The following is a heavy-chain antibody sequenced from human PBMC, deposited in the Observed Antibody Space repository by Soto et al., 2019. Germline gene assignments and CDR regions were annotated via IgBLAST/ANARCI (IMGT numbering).Heavy chain of an antibody. CDR2: IYHSGST. CDR3: ADAPSVATNWFDP. D-gene: IGHD2-15*01. Sequence: QVQLQESGPGLVKPSGTLSLTCAVSGGSISSSNWWSWVRQPPGKGLEWIGEIYHSGSTNYNPSLKTRVAITVDKSKTQVSLKLSSVTAADTAVYYCADAPSVATNWFDPWGQGTLVPVSS. CDR1: GGSISSSNW. V-gene: IGHV4-4*02. J-gene: IGHJ5*02.